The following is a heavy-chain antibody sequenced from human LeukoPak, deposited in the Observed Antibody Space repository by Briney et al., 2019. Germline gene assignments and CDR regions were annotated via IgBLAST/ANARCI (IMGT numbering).Heavy chain of an antibody. V-gene: IGHV3-64*01. Sequence: LSLTCAASGFTFSSYAMHWVRQAPGKGLEYVSAISSNGGSTYYANSVKGRFTISRDNSKNTLYLHMGSLRAEDMAVYYCASPGAYYWGQGTLVTVSS. CDR2: ISSNGGST. CDR1: GFTFSSYA. CDR3: ASPGAYY. J-gene: IGHJ4*02.